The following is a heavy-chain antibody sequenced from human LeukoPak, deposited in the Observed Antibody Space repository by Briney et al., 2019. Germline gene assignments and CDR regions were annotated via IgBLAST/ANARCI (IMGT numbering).Heavy chain of an antibody. D-gene: IGHD6-13*01. Sequence: PGGSLRLSCAASGFTFSSYAMSWVRQAPGKGLEWVSAISGSGGSTYYADSVKGRFTISRDNSKNTLHLQMNSLRAEDTAVYYCAKVSGSWYQSWFDPWGQGTLVTVSS. V-gene: IGHV3-23*01. J-gene: IGHJ5*02. CDR3: AKVSGSWYQSWFDP. CDR1: GFTFSSYA. CDR2: ISGSGGST.